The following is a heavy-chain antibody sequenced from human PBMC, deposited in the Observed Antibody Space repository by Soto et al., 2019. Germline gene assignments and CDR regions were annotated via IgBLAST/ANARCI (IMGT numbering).Heavy chain of an antibody. V-gene: IGHV1-8*01. J-gene: IGHJ4*02. Sequence: QVQLVQSGAELKKPGASVKVSCKASGYTFSNYDMNWVRQATGQGPEWIGWVNPNNGDTGYAQKFQGRVTLTTDISTTPAYMEMTSLRSEDTAIYYCAKVSRKGSAIDFAYWCQGTLITVSS. CDR3: AKVSRKGSAIDFAY. CDR1: GYTFSNYD. D-gene: IGHD3-10*01. CDR2: VNPNNGDT.